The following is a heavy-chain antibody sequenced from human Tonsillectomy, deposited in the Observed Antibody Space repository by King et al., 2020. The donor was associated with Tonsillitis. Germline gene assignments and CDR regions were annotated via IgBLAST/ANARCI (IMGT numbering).Heavy chain of an antibody. CDR3: ARHPRGDFWSGYYGA. CDR2: IDPSDSYT. CDR1: GYSFTSYW. V-gene: IGHV5-10-1*03. J-gene: IGHJ4*02. Sequence: VQLVQSGAEVKKPGDSLRISCKDSGYSFTSYWISWVRQMPRKGLEWMGRIDPSDSYTNYSPSFQGHVTISADKSISTAYLQWSSLKASDTAMYYCARHPRGDFWSGYYGAWGQGTLVTVSS. D-gene: IGHD3-3*01.